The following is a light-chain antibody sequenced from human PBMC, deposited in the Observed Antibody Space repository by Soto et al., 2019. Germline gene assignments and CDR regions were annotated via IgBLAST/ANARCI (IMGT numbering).Light chain of an antibody. CDR3: QHYNSYSEA. V-gene: IGKV1-5*01. CDR1: QSASGW. J-gene: IGKJ1*01. CDR2: DAS. Sequence: DIQMTQSPSTLSASVVDTVTVTCLASQSASGWLAWYQQKPGEAPKLLIYDASALPRGVPSRFSGSGSGTKFTLTISSLQPDDFATYYYQHYNSYSEAFGQGTKVDIK.